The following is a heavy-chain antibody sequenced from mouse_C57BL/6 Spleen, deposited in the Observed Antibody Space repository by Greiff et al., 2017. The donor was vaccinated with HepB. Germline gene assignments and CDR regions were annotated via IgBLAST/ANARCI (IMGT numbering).Heavy chain of an antibody. CDR1: GYTFTDYE. CDR3: TRGHYYGSSWYFDV. D-gene: IGHD1-1*01. J-gene: IGHJ1*03. CDR2: IDPETGGT. Sequence: QVHVKQSGAELVRPGASVTLSCKASGYTFTDYEMHWVKQTPVHGLEWIGAIDPETGGTAYTQKFKGKAILTADKSSSTAYMELRSLTSEDSAVYYCTRGHYYGSSWYFDVWGTGTTVTVSS. V-gene: IGHV1-15*01.